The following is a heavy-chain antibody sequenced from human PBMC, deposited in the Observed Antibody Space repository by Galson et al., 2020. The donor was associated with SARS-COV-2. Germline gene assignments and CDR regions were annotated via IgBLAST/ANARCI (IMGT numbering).Heavy chain of an antibody. CDR3: ARAQKIGFCGATSCYTGYFDL. CDR2: VNHTASP. V-gene: IGHV4-31*03. J-gene: IGHJ4*02. Sequence: SETLSLTCSVSGGSTNSDIPYWGWIRQRPGQGLEYIASVNHTASPYFNPSLKSRVTVQEDTSKNQFSLKLRSMTAADTAVYYCARAQKIGFCGATSCYTGYFDLWGQGTLVAVSS. CDR1: GGSTNSDIPY. D-gene: IGHD2-2*02.